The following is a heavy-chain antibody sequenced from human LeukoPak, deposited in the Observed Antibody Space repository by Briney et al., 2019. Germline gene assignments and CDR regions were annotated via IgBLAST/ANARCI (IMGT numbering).Heavy chain of an antibody. CDR2: INHSGST. J-gene: IGHJ4*02. CDR3: ARRVGQRTTVDY. D-gene: IGHD4-11*01. CDR1: GGSLSGYY. V-gene: IGHV4-34*01. Sequence: SETLSLTCAVYGGSLSGYYWSWIRQSPGKGLEWIGEINHSGSTNYNPSLKSRVTISVDTSKNQFSLKLSSVTAADTAVYYCARRVGQRTTVDYWGQGTLVTVSS.